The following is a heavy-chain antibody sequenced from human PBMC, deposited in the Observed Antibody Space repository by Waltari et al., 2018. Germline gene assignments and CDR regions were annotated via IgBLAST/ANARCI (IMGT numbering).Heavy chain of an antibody. V-gene: IGHV1-3*03. D-gene: IGHD6-13*01. J-gene: IGHJ6*03. CDR2: INAGNGNT. CDR1: GYTFTSYA. Sequence: QVQLVQSGAEVKKPGASVKVSCKASGYTFTSYAMHWVRQAPGQRLEWMGWINAGNGNTKDSQEFQGRVTITRDTSASTAYMELSSLRSEDMAVYYCARVRQLGAGYYMDVWGKGTTVTVSS. CDR3: ARVRQLGAGYYMDV.